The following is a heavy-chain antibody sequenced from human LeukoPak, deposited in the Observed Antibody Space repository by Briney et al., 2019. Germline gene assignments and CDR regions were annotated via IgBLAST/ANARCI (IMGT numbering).Heavy chain of an antibody. CDR1: GYTFTGYH. V-gene: IGHV1-2*06. CDR2: INPNSGDT. Sequence: ASVRVSCKASGYTFTGYHMHWVRQAPGQGLEWMGRINPNSGDTNYAQKFQGRVTMTRDTSISTAYMELSRLRSDDTAVYYCARDYCSSTSCLFDCWGQGTLVTVSS. D-gene: IGHD2-2*01. CDR3: ARDYCSSTSCLFDC. J-gene: IGHJ4*02.